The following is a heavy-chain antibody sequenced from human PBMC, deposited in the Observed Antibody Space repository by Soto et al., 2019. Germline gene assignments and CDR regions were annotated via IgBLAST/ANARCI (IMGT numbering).Heavy chain of an antibody. CDR3: ARVEGSGTYYYYFEY. CDR2: ISTHNDKT. Sequence: ASVKVSCQASGSIFTSNGFSWVRQAPGQGLEWMGWISTHNDKTNYAQKLQDRITMTTDTSTSTAYMELRSLRSDDTAMYYCARVEGSGTYYYYFEYWGQGTLVTVSS. D-gene: IGHD3-10*01. V-gene: IGHV1-18*01. J-gene: IGHJ4*02. CDR1: GSIFTSNG.